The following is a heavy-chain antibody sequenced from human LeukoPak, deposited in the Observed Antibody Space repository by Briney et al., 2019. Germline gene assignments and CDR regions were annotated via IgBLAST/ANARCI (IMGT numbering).Heavy chain of an antibody. CDR1: GFTLSRSW. D-gene: IGHD6-13*01. Sequence: GGSLSLSRAASGFTLSRSWMSWVRQAPRKGLEWVVSKKEDGSRRNYVDSVKGRFTISGDNAMNSVFLQMISLRAEDTAVYYCARDRGYNSFDYWGQGTLVTVSS. CDR3: ARDRGYNSFDY. V-gene: IGHV3-7*01. J-gene: IGHJ4*02. CDR2: KKEDGSRR.